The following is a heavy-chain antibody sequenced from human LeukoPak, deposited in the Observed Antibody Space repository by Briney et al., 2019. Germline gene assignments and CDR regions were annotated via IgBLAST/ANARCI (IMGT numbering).Heavy chain of an antibody. CDR2: IYTSGST. J-gene: IGHJ3*02. Sequence: SETLSLTCTVSGGAISSGSYCWSWIRQPAGKGLEWIGRIYTSGSTNYTPSLKSRVTISVDTSKNQFSLKLSSVTAADAAVYYCAARGYSYGYSDAFDIWGQGTMVTVSS. CDR1: GGAISSGSYC. CDR3: AARGYSYGYSDAFDI. D-gene: IGHD5-18*01. V-gene: IGHV4-61*02.